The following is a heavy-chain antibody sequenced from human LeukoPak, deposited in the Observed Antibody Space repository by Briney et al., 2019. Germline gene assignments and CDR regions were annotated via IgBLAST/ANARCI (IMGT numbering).Heavy chain of an antibody. CDR1: GFTFSSYG. Sequence: GGSLRLSCAASGFTFSSYGMHWVRQAPGKGLEWVAVISYDGSNKYYADSVKGRFTISRDNAKNSLYLQMNSLRAEDTAVYYCARTSIAAAGTVFDYWGQGTLVTVSS. CDR2: ISYDGSNK. J-gene: IGHJ4*02. CDR3: ARTSIAAAGTVFDY. V-gene: IGHV3-30*03. D-gene: IGHD6-13*01.